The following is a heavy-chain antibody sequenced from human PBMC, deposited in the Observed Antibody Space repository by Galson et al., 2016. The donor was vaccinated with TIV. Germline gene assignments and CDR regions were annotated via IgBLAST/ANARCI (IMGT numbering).Heavy chain of an antibody. CDR1: GYTFTSFD. Sequence: SVKVSCKASGYTFTSFDISWIRQAPGQGLEWMGWMSPANGTTGYAQKFRGRITMTTHPSTTTVYMELSGLTSEDTAVYYCARGHYYDTSGYAFDFWGQGTLLTVSS. V-gene: IGHV1-8*01. CDR2: MSPANGTT. J-gene: IGHJ4*02. D-gene: IGHD3-22*01. CDR3: ARGHYYDTSGYAFDF.